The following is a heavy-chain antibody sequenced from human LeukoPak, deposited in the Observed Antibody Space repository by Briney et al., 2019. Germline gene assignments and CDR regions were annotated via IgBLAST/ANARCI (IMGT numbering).Heavy chain of an antibody. J-gene: IGHJ4*02. CDR3: AREGYRYSMYYFDY. V-gene: IGHV4-61*02. D-gene: IGHD1-1*01. CDR2: IYTSGST. Sequence: SETLSLTCTVSGGSISSGSYYWSWIRQPAGKGLEWIGRIYTSGSTNYNPSLKSRVTISVDTSKNQFSLKLSSVTAADTAVYYCAREGYRYSMYYFDYWGQGTLVTVSS. CDR1: GGSISSGSYY.